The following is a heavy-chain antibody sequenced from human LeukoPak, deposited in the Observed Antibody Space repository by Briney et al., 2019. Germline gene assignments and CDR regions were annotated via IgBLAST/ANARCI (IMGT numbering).Heavy chain of an antibody. CDR1: GFTFSSYG. CDR3: AAGSSWYRLDY. CDR2: ISGRGGST. V-gene: IGHV3-23*01. J-gene: IGHJ4*02. D-gene: IGHD6-13*01. Sequence: GGSLRLSCAASGFTFSSYGMYWVRQAPGKGLEWVSAISGRGGSTYYPDSVKGRFTISRDNSKNTLYLQMNSLRAEDTAVYYCAAGSSWYRLDYWGQGTLVTVPS.